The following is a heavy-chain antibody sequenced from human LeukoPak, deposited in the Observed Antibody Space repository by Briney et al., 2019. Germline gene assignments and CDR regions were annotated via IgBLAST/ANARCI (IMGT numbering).Heavy chain of an antibody. J-gene: IGHJ4*02. V-gene: IGHV3-7*01. CDR1: GFTFSNYW. CDR3: ARGGGWYFDY. D-gene: IGHD6-19*01. Sequence: PGGSLRLSCAASGFTFSNYWMNWVRQAPGKGLEWVASIGQDGSENYYVDSVKGRFIISRDNAKNSLYLQMNSLRVEDTAVYYCARGGGWYFDYWGQGALITASS. CDR2: IGQDGSEN.